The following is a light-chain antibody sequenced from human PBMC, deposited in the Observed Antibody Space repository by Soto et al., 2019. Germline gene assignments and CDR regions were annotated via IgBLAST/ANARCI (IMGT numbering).Light chain of an antibody. V-gene: IGKV3-11*01. J-gene: IGKJ2*01. Sequence: EIVLTQSPATLSLSPGERATLSCRASQGVSSYLAWYQQKPGQAPRLLIYDASNRATGIPARFSGSGSGTDFTLTISSREPEDFAVYYCQQRSNWPPYTFGQGTKLEIK. CDR3: QQRSNWPPYT. CDR1: QGVSSY. CDR2: DAS.